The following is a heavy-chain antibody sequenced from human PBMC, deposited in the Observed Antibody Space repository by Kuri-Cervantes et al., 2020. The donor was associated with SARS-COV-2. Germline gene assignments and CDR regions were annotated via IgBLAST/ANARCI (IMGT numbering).Heavy chain of an antibody. CDR2: INPSGGST. J-gene: IGHJ5*02. D-gene: IGHD1-26*01. CDR3: ATATPLVGATIWFDP. CDR1: GYTFTSYY. Sequence: ASVKVSCKASGYTFTSYYMHWVRQAPGQGLEWMGIINPSGGSTIYAQKFQGRVTMTEDTSTDTAYMELSSLRSEDTAVYYCATATPLVGATIWFDPWGQGTLVTVSS. V-gene: IGHV1-46*01.